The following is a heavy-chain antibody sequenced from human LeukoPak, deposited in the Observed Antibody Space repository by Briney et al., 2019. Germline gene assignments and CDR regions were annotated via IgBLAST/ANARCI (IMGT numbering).Heavy chain of an antibody. CDR2: IKQDGSEK. J-gene: IGHJ4*02. D-gene: IGHD3-10*01. Sequence: PGGSLRLSCAASGFTFSSYWMSWVRQAPGKGLEWVANIKQDGSEKYYVDSVKGRFTISRDNAKNSLYLQMNSLGAEDTALYYCASQYYGSGSYDYTDYWGQGTLVTVSS. V-gene: IGHV3-7*03. CDR1: GFTFSSYW. CDR3: ASQYYGSGSYDYTDY.